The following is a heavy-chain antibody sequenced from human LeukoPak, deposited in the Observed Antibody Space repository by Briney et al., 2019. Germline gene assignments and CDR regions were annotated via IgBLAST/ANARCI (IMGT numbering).Heavy chain of an antibody. J-gene: IGHJ5*02. CDR2: IKQDGSEK. CDR1: GFNFNTYW. V-gene: IGHV3-7*01. CDR3: AREDYDFWSGFSWFDP. Sequence: PGGSLRLSCAASGFNFNTYWMSWVRQAPGKGLEWVANIKQDGSEKYYVDSVKGRFTISRDNAKNSLYLQMNSLRAEDTAVYYRAREDYDFWSGFSWFDPWGQGTLVTVSS. D-gene: IGHD3-3*01.